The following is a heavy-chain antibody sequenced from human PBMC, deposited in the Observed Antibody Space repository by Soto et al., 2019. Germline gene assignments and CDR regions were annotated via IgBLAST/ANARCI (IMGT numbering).Heavy chain of an antibody. V-gene: IGHV4-31*03. J-gene: IGHJ3*02. CDR1: GGSISSGDYY. CDR3: VRVYDYDTSRNDAFDI. CDR2: IYSSGST. D-gene: IGHD3-22*01. Sequence: QVQLQESGPGLVKPSQTLSLTCTVSGGSISSGDYYWSWIRHHPGKGLEWIGYIYSSGSTYYNPSLRSRVTISADTSKNQFSLRLSSVTAADTAVYYCVRVYDYDTSRNDAFDIWGQGTMVTVSS.